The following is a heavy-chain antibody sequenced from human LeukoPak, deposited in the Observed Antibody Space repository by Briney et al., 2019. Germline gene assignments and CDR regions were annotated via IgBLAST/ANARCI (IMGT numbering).Heavy chain of an antibody. CDR3: ARAEYSDSSGYLDY. CDR1: GYTFTGYH. V-gene: IGHV1-2*02. J-gene: IGHJ4*02. Sequence: ASVKVSCKASGYTFTGYHMHWVRQAPGQGLEWMGWINPNSGGTNYAQKFQSRVTMTRDTSISTAYMELSRLRYDDTAVYYCARAEYSDSSGYLDYWGQGTLVTVSS. CDR2: INPNSGGT. D-gene: IGHD3-22*01.